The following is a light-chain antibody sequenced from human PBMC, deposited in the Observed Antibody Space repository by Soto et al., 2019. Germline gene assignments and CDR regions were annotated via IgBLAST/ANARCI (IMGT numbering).Light chain of an antibody. CDR1: SSNIGSNY. CDR2: TNN. V-gene: IGLV1-47*02. CDR3: AAWDASLTGWV. J-gene: IGLJ3*02. Sequence: QSVLTQPPSASGTPGQRVTISCSGSSSNIGSNYVFWYKQLPGTAPKLLIYTNNQRPSGVPDRFSGSKSGTSASLAISGLRSEDEADYYCAAWDASLTGWVFGGGTKLTVL.